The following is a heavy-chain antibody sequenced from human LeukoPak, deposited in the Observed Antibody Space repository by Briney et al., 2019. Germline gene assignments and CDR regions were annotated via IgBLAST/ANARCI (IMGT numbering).Heavy chain of an antibody. D-gene: IGHD6-19*01. CDR1: GGSISSSSYY. CDR3: ASSEQWLDDAFDI. V-gene: IGHV4-39*01. CDR2: IYYSGST. J-gene: IGHJ3*02. Sequence: SETLSLTCTVSGGSISSSSYYWGWIRQPPGKGLEWIGSIYYSGSTYYNPSLKSRVTISVDTSKNQFSLKLGSVTAADTAVYYCASSEQWLDDAFDIWGQGTMVTVSS.